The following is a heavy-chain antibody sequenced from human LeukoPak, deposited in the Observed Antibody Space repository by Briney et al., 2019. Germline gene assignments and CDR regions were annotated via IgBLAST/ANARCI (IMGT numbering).Heavy chain of an antibody. CDR3: ARGSVRWLQGFDY. CDR2: ISSSSSYI. CDR1: GFTFSSYI. V-gene: IGHV3-21*01. D-gene: IGHD5-24*01. J-gene: IGHJ4*02. Sequence: GGSLRLSCAASGFTFSSYIMNWVRQAPGKGLEWVSSISSSSSYIYYADSVKGRFTISRDNAKNSLYLQMNSLRAEDTAVYYCARGSVRWLQGFDYWGQGTLVTVSS.